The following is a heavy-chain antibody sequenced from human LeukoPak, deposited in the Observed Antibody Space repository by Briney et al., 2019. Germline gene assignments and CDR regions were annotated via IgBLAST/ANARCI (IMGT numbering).Heavy chain of an antibody. CDR1: GYTFTSYY. D-gene: IGHD4-17*01. CDR3: ACWHDYGDYGSNWFDP. Sequence: ASVKVSCKASGYTFTSYYMHWVRQAPGQGLEWMGIINPSGGSTSYAQKFQGRVTMTRDTSTSTVYMELSSLRSEDTAVYYCACWHDYGDYGSNWFDPWGQGTLVTVSS. J-gene: IGHJ5*02. CDR2: INPSGGST. V-gene: IGHV1-46*01.